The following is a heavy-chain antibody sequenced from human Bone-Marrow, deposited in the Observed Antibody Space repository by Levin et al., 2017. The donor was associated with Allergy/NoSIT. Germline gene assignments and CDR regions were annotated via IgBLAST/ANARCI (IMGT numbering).Heavy chain of an antibody. CDR1: GYSISTTHW. CDR2: IYYSGSK. CDR3: ARQSGGLVGSFDI. D-gene: IGHD2-8*02. J-gene: IGHJ3*02. V-gene: IGHV4-28*01. Sequence: SETLSLTCAVSGYSISTTHWWGWIRQPPGKGLEWIGYIYYSGSKYYNPSLKSRLTMSVDTSQNQFSLRLTSVTAVDTAVYFCARQSGGLVGSFDIWGHGTMVTVSS.